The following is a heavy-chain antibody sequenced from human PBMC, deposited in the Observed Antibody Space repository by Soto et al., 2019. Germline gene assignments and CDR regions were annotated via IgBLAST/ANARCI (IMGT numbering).Heavy chain of an antibody. CDR1: GYAFTTYG. CDR3: ARGRYGDY. Sequence: QVHLVQSGAEVKKPGASVKVSCQGSGYAFTTYGITLVRQAPGQGLEWMGWISAHNGNTNYAQKLQGRVTVTRDTSTSTAYMEQRSLRYDDTAVYYCARGRYGDYGGQGALVTVSS. V-gene: IGHV1-18*01. D-gene: IGHD1-1*01. CDR2: ISAHNGNT. J-gene: IGHJ4*02.